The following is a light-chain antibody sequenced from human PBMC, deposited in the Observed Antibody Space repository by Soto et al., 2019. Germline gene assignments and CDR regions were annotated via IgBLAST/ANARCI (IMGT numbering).Light chain of an antibody. V-gene: IGKV3-11*01. J-gene: IGKJ4*01. Sequence: EIVLTQSPATLSLSPGERATLSCRASQSGSSYLAWYQQKPGQAPRRLIYDASNRATSIPPRFSGSGSGTDLTLTTGPPEPEDFAVYYCLQRSDSPPPTCGGGNKVELK. CDR3: LQRSDSPPPT. CDR1: QSGSSY. CDR2: DAS.